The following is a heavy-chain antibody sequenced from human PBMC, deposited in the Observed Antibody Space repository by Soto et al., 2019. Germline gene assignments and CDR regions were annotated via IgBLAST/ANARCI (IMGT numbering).Heavy chain of an antibody. CDR2: MYYSGST. Sequence: QVQLQESGPGLVKPSETLSLTCTVSGGSISSYNWSWIRQPPGKGLEWIGYMYYSGSTNYNPALSRLGPVSVDTSTPQCSLQLSSVTAADPAVYYGASGGSPAIDCSGQGTLVSVSS. V-gene: IGHV4-59*12. D-gene: IGHD2-2*01. CDR1: GGSISSYN. CDR3: ASGGSPAIDC. J-gene: IGHJ4*02.